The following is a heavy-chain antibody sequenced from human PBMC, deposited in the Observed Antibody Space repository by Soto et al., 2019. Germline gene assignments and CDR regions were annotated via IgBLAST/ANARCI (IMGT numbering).Heavy chain of an antibody. CDR2: MSHSSGGT. V-gene: IGHV1-46*03. J-gene: IGHJ3*01. Sequence: QVQLVQSGAEVKKPGASVRVSCKASGYTFTSYYIHWVRQAPGHGPEWMGMMSHSSGGTDYAQKFQGRVNMTRDTSTSTVYMELNSLRSEDTDVYYCTRSIITTAGNDACDLWGQGTLVTVSS. CDR3: TRSIITTAGNDACDL. CDR1: GYTFTSYY. D-gene: IGHD6-13*01.